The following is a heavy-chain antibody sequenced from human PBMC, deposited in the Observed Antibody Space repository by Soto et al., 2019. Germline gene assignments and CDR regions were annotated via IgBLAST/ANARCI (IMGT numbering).Heavy chain of an antibody. CDR1: AFTFSNYW. D-gene: IGHD6-13*01. V-gene: IGHV3-74*01. Sequence: EVQLVESGGGLVQPGGSLRLSCAASAFTFSNYWMHWVRLAPGKGLEWVSRIHSDGSSASYAESVKGRFTISRDNAKNTLYLQMNSLRPEDTAIYYCARGVLAASHWGQGALVTVSS. J-gene: IGHJ4*02. CDR3: ARGVLAASH. CDR2: IHSDGSSA.